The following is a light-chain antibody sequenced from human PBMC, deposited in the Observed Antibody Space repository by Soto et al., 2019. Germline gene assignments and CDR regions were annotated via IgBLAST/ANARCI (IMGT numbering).Light chain of an antibody. J-gene: IGLJ1*01. Sequence: QSVLTQPPSASGSPGQSVTISCTGTSCDVGGYNYVSWYQQHPGKVPKLMVYEVNKRPSGVPDRFSGSKSGNTASLTVSGLQAEDEADYYCTSYAGGNNVFGTGTKLTVL. CDR3: TSYAGGNNV. CDR2: EVN. CDR1: SCDVGGYNY. V-gene: IGLV2-8*01.